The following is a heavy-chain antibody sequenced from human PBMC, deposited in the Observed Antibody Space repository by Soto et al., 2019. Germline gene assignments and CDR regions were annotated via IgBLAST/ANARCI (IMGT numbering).Heavy chain of an antibody. CDR3: ARDIGTAMVSDAFDI. D-gene: IGHD5-18*01. CDR2: IYTSGST. Sequence: SSETLSLTCTVSGGSISSYYWSWIRQPAGKGLEWIGRIYTSGSTNYNPSLKSRVTRSVDTSKNQLSLKLSSVTAADTAVYYCARDIGTAMVSDAFDIWGQGTMVTVSS. V-gene: IGHV4-4*07. CDR1: GGSISSYY. J-gene: IGHJ3*02.